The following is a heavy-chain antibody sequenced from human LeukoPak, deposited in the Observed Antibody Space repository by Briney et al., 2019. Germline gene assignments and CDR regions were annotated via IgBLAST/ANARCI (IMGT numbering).Heavy chain of an antibody. J-gene: IGHJ6*02. CDR2: IYYSGST. CDR1: GGSISSSSYY. D-gene: IGHD6-19*01. CDR3: ARLAAVAGNFPYYYGMDV. V-gene: IGHV4-39*01. Sequence: SETLSLTCTVSGGSISSSSYYWGWIRQPPGKGLEWIGSIYYSGSTYYNPSLKSRVTISVDTSKNQFSLKLSSVTAADTAVYYCARLAAVAGNFPYYYGMDVWGQGTTVTVSS.